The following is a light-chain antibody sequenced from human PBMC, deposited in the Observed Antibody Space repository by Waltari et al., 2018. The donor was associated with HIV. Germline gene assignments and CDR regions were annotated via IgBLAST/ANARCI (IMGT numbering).Light chain of an antibody. CDR2: EVT. CDR1: STDVGAYNR. Sequence: QSALSQPPAVSGSLGQSVTISCTGTSTDVGAYNRVSWYQQYPGTAPKLLIYEVTRLLSGFPDLFSGSKSVNTASLTSSGLQAEDEADYFCNSYTSSSTLVFGGGTKVTVL. V-gene: IGLV2-18*02. CDR3: NSYTSSSTLV. J-gene: IGLJ3*02.